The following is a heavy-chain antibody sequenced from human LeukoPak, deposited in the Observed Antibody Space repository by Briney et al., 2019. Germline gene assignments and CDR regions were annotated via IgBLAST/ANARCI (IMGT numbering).Heavy chain of an antibody. D-gene: IGHD3-22*01. Sequence: SETLSLTCAVCGGSFSGYYWSWIRQPPGKGLEWIGEINHSGSSNYNPSLKSRVTISVDTSKNQFSLKLSSVTAADTAVYYCARGGDSSGYYLLDAFDIRGQGTMVTVSS. CDR1: GGSFSGYY. CDR2: INHSGSS. CDR3: ARGGDSSGYYLLDAFDI. J-gene: IGHJ3*02. V-gene: IGHV4-34*01.